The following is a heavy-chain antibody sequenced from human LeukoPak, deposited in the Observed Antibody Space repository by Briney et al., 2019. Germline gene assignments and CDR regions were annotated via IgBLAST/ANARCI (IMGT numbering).Heavy chain of an antibody. CDR1: GGSISSSSYY. J-gene: IGHJ4*02. CDR2: IYYSGST. Sequence: SETLSLTCTVSGGSISSSSYYWGWVRQPPGKGLEWIGSIYYSGSTYYNPSLKSRVTISVDTSKNQFSLKLSAVTAADTAVYYCVRHAPPHYDILTGSFDYWSQGTLVTVSS. D-gene: IGHD3-9*01. V-gene: IGHV4-39*01. CDR3: VRHAPPHYDILTGSFDY.